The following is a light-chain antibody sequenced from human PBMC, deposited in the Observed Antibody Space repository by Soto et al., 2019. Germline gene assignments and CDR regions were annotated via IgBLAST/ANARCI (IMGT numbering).Light chain of an antibody. Sequence: DIQMTQSPSSLSASVGDRVTVTCRPSQNITKFLNWYQEKPGKAPKVLIYVTSNLENGVPSRFSGSGSGTEFTLTFSSLQPEDFAPYYCQQPYSAPGTFGQGTRVE. CDR3: QQPYSAPGT. CDR2: VTS. J-gene: IGKJ1*01. CDR1: QNITKF. V-gene: IGKV1-39*01.